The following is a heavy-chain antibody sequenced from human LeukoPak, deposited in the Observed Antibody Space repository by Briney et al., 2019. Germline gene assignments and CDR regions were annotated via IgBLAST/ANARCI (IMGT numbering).Heavy chain of an antibody. CDR2: IYSCGST. D-gene: IGHD1-26*01. V-gene: IGHV3-53*01. J-gene: IGHJ4*02. CDR3: AKDVGKWESLHFFDY. CDR1: GFTVSGNY. Sequence: GGSLRLSCAASGFTVSGNYMSWVRKAPGKGLEWVSVIYSCGSTYYADSVKGRFTISRDNSRNTLYLQMNSLRGDDTAVYYCAKDVGKWESLHFFDYWGQGTLVTVSS.